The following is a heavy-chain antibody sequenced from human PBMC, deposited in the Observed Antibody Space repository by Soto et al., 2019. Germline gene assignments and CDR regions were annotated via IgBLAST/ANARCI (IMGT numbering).Heavy chain of an antibody. CDR3: ARGLWALPGTIYYYGKDV. D-gene: IGHD1-26*01. J-gene: IGHJ6*02. CDR2: ISSSSSYI. Sequence: EVQLVESGGGLVKPGGSLRLSCTVSGFTFSSYTMNWVRQAPGKGLEWVSSISSSSSYIFYADSVKGRFTISRDNAKNSLYPQLNSLRAEDTAVYYCARGLWALPGTIYYYGKDVWGQGTTVTVSS. V-gene: IGHV3-21*01. CDR1: GFTFSSYT.